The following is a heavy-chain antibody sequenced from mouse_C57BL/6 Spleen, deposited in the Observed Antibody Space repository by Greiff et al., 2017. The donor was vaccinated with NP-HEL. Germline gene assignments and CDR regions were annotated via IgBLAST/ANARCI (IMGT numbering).Heavy chain of an antibody. CDR2: ISNGGGST. CDR1: GFTFSDYY. J-gene: IGHJ1*03. V-gene: IGHV5-12*01. CDR3: ARRLTAAYWYFDV. D-gene: IGHD4-1*01. Sequence: EVQGVESGGGLVQPGGSLKLSCAASGFTFSDYYMYWVRQTPEKRLEWVAYISNGGGSTYYPDTVKGRFTISRDNAKNTLYLQMSRLKSEDTAMYYCARRLTAAYWYFDVWGTGTTVTVSS.